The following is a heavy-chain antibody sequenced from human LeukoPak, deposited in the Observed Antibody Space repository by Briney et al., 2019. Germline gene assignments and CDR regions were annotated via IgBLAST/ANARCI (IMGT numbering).Heavy chain of an antibody. V-gene: IGHV3-48*03. Sequence: GGSLRLSCAASVFTFSSYEMNWVRQAPGKGLEWVSYISSSGSTILYADSVKGRFTISRDNAKNSLFLQMNSLRAGDTAVYYCAREKASTTGTTDYDYWGQGTLVTVSS. CDR2: ISSSGSTI. D-gene: IGHD1-1*01. CDR1: VFTFSSYE. J-gene: IGHJ4*02. CDR3: AREKASTTGTTDYDY.